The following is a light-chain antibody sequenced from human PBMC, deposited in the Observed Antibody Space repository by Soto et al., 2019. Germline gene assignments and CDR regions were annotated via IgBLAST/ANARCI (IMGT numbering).Light chain of an antibody. CDR2: AAS. CDR3: QNYNSAPIT. Sequence: DIQMTQSPSSLSASVGDRVTITCRASQSISSYLNWYQQKPGKAPKLLIYAASSLQTGVPSRFSGSGSGTDFSLTIGALHPEDVATYYCQNYNSAPITFGQGTRLEIK. CDR1: QSISSY. V-gene: IGKV1-39*01. J-gene: IGKJ5*01.